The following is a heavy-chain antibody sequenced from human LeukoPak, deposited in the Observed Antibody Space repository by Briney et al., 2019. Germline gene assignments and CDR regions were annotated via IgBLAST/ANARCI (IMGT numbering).Heavy chain of an antibody. J-gene: IGHJ6*03. CDR2: ISSSSSTI. CDR1: GFTFSSYS. V-gene: IGHV3-48*01. Sequence: GGSLRLSCAASGFTFSSYSMNWVRQAPGKGLEWVSYISSSSSTIYYADSVKGRFTTSRDNAKNSLYLQMNSLRAEDTAVYYCARDNGRSSSWYYYYMDVWGKGTTVTISS. D-gene: IGHD6-13*01. CDR3: ARDNGRSSSWYYYYMDV.